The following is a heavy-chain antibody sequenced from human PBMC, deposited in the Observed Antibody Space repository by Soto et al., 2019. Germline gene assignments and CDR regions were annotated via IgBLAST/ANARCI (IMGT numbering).Heavy chain of an antibody. V-gene: IGHV1-2*04. CDR2: INPNSGGT. CDR1: GYTFTGYY. D-gene: IGHD4-4*01. CDR3: ARDYKVRDYSNQYYYYYYMDV. J-gene: IGHJ6*03. Sequence: ASVKVSCKASGYTFTGYYMHWVRQAPGQGLEWMGWINPNSGGTNYAQKFQGWVTMTRDTSISTAYMELSRLRSDDTAVYYCARDYKVRDYSNQYYYYYYMDVWGKGTTVTVSS.